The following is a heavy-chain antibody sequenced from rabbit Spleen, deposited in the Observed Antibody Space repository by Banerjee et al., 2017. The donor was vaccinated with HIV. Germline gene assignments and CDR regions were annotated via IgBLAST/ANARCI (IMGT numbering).Heavy chain of an antibody. J-gene: IGHJ4*01. V-gene: IGHV1S40*01. Sequence: QSLEESGGDLVKPGASLTLTCTASGFSFSSSDYMCWVRQAPGKGLEWISCIAGSSSGFTYSATWAKGRFTISRASSTTVFLQMTSLTAADTATYFCARDLPEIIGWNFGFWGPGTLVTVS. CDR2: IAGSSSGFT. CDR1: GFSFSSSDY. D-gene: IGHD1-1*01. CDR3: ARDLPEIIGWNFGF.